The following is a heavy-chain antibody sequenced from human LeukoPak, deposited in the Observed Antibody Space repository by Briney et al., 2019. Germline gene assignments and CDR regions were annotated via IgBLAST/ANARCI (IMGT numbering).Heavy chain of an antibody. CDR3: ARHLYYDSSGPDYWAAFDI. J-gene: IGHJ3*02. Sequence: SETLSLTCTVSGGSISSGGYYWSWIRQFPGKGLNWIGYIHYTGATYYNPSLKSRVTISVDTSKNQFSLKLSSVTAADTAVYYCARHLYYDSSGPDYWAAFDIWGQGTMVTVSS. V-gene: IGHV4-39*01. D-gene: IGHD3-22*01. CDR1: GGSISSGGYY. CDR2: IHYTGAT.